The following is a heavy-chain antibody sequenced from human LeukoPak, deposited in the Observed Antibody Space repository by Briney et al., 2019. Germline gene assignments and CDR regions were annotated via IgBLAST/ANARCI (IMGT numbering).Heavy chain of an antibody. CDR1: GFTFSTYA. Sequence: GGSLTLSCAASGFTFSTYAMSWVRQAPGKGLEWVSTIGGGGGGTYYADSVKGRFTISRDTSKNTLFLQMNSLRAEDTAVYYCARNDFGSGWLGDNWGQGTLVTVFS. CDR3: ARNDFGSGWLGDN. J-gene: IGHJ4*02. D-gene: IGHD6-19*01. V-gene: IGHV3-23*01. CDR2: IGGGGGGT.